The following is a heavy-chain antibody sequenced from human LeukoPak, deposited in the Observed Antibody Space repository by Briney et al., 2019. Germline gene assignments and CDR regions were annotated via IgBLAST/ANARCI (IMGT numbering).Heavy chain of an antibody. V-gene: IGHV4-59*12. CDR2: IYYSGST. CDR1: GGSISSYY. CDR3: ARSIVVVQAAMPYYYYMDV. Sequence: PSETLSLTCTVSGGSISSYYWSWIRQPPGKGLEWIGYIYYSGSTNYNPSLKSRVTISVDTSKNQFSLKLSSVTAADTAVYYCARSIVVVQAAMPYYYYMDVWGKGTTVTVSS. J-gene: IGHJ6*03. D-gene: IGHD2-2*01.